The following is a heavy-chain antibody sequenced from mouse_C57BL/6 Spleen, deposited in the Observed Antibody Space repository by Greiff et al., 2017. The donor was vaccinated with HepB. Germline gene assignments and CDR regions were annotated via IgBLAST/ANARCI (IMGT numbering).Heavy chain of an antibody. D-gene: IGHD3-1*01. Sequence: EVQLQQSGPELVKPGASVKISCKASGYTFTDYYMNWVKQSHGKSLEWIGDINPNNGGTSYNQKFKGKATLTVDKSSSTAYMELRSLTSEDSAVYYCARSEGRGFLDYWGQGTTLTVSS. J-gene: IGHJ2*01. CDR2: INPNNGGT. CDR1: GYTFTDYY. CDR3: ARSEGRGFLDY. V-gene: IGHV1-26*01.